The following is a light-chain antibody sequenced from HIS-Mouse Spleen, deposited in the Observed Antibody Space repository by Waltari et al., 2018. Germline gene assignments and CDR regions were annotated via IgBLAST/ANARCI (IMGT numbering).Light chain of an antibody. J-gene: IGLJ1*01. CDR2: EVS. CDR1: SSDVGGYNY. CDR3: SSYTSSSTYV. V-gene: IGLV2-14*01. Sequence: QSALTQPASVSGSPGQSITISCTGTSSDVGGYNYVSWYQQHPGKTPKLSIYEVSNRPSGVSTPFSGSKSGNTASLTISGLQAEDEADYYCSSYTSSSTYVFGTVTKVTVL.